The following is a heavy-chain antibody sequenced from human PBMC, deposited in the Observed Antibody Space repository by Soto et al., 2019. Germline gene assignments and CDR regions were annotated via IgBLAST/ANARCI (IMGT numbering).Heavy chain of an antibody. CDR2: IDPSDSYT. Sequence: GESLKISCKGSGYSFTSYWISWVRQMPGKGLEWMGRIDPSDSYTNYSPSLQGHVTISADKSISTAYLQWSSLKASDTAMYYCARRKNSGYDFWYYGMDVWGQGTTVTVSS. D-gene: IGHD5-12*01. J-gene: IGHJ6*02. CDR3: ARRKNSGYDFWYYGMDV. CDR1: GYSFTSYW. V-gene: IGHV5-10-1*01.